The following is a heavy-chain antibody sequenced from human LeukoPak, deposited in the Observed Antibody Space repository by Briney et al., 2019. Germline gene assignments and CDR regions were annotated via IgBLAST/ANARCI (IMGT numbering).Heavy chain of an antibody. Sequence: SETLSLTCTVSGGSISTSSYYWGWIRQPPGKGLECMGNIYYSGSTFYNPSLKSRVTISVDTSKNQFSLKLSSVTAADTAVYYCARTTEGGYTYGYFYYYYMDVWGKGTTVTISS. CDR3: ARTTEGGYTYGYFYYYYMDV. CDR1: GGSISTSSYY. V-gene: IGHV4-39*07. D-gene: IGHD5-18*01. CDR2: IYYSGST. J-gene: IGHJ6*03.